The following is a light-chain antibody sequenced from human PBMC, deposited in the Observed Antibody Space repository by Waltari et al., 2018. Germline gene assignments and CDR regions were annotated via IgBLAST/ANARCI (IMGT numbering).Light chain of an antibody. Sequence: QSALTQPASMSGSPGQSITVSCTGATSDIGSHNISSWYQQHPGKAPKLILSDVNRRPSGVSDRFSGYKSGITASLTISGLQAEDEADYYCCSYAGSTTWVFGGGTKLTVL. CDR1: TSDIGSHNI. CDR3: CSYAGSTTWV. V-gene: IGLV2-23*02. J-gene: IGLJ3*02. CDR2: DVN.